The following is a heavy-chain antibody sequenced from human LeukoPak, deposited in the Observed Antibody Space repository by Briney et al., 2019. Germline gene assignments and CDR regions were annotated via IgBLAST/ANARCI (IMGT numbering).Heavy chain of an antibody. D-gene: IGHD2-15*01. J-gene: IGHJ4*02. CDR2: IFHRGGT. CDR3: VREILYCSGGSCYRGPFDN. V-gene: IGHV4-30-4*01. CDR1: GGSISNYY. Sequence: PSETLSLTCTISGGSISNYYWNWIRQPPGKGLEWIGYIFHRGGTSYNPSLKSRILFSVDTSQNQFSLKLNSVTAADTAVYYCVREILYCSGGSCYRGPFDNWGQGTLVTVSA.